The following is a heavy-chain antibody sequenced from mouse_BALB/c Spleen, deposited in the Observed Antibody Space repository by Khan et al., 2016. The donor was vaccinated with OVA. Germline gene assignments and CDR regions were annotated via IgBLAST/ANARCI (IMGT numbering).Heavy chain of an antibody. J-gene: IGHJ2*01. CDR1: GYSITSGYV. CDR2: ISYSGGT. V-gene: IGHV3-2*02. Sequence: VQLKESGPGLVKPSQSLSLTCTVTGYSITSGYVWNWIRQFPGNKLEWMGYISYSGGTSYNPSFKSRISFTRDTSKNQFFLQLNSVTTEDTATYYCARGNYYGYYFDYWGQGTTLTVSA. D-gene: IGHD1-1*01. CDR3: ARGNYYGYYFDY.